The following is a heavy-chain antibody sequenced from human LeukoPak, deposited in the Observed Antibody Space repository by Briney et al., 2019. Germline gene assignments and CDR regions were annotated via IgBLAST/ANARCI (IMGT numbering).Heavy chain of an antibody. CDR2: INHSGST. D-gene: IGHD6-19*01. J-gene: IGHJ4*02. V-gene: IGHV4-34*01. CDR1: GGSFSGYY. CDR3: ARGYRFYSSGRRGGYFDY. Sequence: PSETLSLTCAVYGGSFSGYYWSWIRQPPGKGLEWIGEINHSGSTNYNPSLKSRVTISVDTSKNQFSLKLSSVTAADTAVYYCARGYRFYSSGRRGGYFDYWGQGTLVTVSS.